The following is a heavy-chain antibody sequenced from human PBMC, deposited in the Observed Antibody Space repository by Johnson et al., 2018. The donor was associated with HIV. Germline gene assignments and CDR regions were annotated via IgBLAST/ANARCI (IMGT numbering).Heavy chain of an antibody. J-gene: IGHJ3*02. D-gene: IGHD6-13*01. CDR3: AKDAIATAADDAFDI. V-gene: IGHV3-13*01. CDR1: GFTFSSYD. Sequence: VQLMESGGGLVQPGGSLRLSCAASGFTFSSYDMHWVRQATGKGLEWVSAIGTAGDTYYPGAVKGRLTISRENAKNSLYLQMNSLRAEDTALYYCAKDAIATAADDAFDIWGQGTMVTVSS. CDR2: IGTAGDT.